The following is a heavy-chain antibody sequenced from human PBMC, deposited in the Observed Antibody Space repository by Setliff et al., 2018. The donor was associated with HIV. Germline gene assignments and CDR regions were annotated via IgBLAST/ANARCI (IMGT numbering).Heavy chain of an antibody. CDR3: ARRQQLWLLYAFDI. Sequence: SETLSLTCTVTGGSISSNNFYWGWIRQPPGKGLEWIGTIYSSGDSFYDPSLKSRVTTSIDSSTNQFSLKLSSVTAADTAVYYCARRQQLWLLYAFDIWGQGTMVTVSS. D-gene: IGHD5-18*01. CDR1: GGSISSNNFY. CDR2: IYSSGDS. J-gene: IGHJ3*02. V-gene: IGHV4-39*01.